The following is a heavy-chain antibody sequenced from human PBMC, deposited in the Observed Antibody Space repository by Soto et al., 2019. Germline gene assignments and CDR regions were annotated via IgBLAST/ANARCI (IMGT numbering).Heavy chain of an antibody. CDR2: ISWNSGSI. V-gene: IGHV3-9*01. CDR3: SKMTGPNGGPFDY. J-gene: IGHJ4*02. Sequence: GGSLRLSCAASGFTFDHYSMHWFRQAPGKGLEWVSGISWNSGSIAYADSVKGRFTISRDNAKNSLYLQMNSLTAVDTALYYCSKMTGPNGGPFDYWGQGSLVSGS. D-gene: IGHD1-7*01. CDR1: GFTFDHYS.